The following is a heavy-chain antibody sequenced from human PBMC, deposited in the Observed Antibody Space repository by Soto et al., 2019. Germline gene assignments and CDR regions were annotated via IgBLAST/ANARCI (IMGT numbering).Heavy chain of an antibody. D-gene: IGHD1-26*01. Sequence: PSETLSLTCTFSGDSISRSSYYWGWIRQPPGKGLEWIGSIYYSGSTYYNPSLKSRVTISVDTSKNQFSLKLSSVTAADTAVYYCARRGGSSPFDYWGQGTLVTAPQ. CDR1: GDSISRSSYY. J-gene: IGHJ4*02. V-gene: IGHV4-39*01. CDR3: ARRGGSSPFDY. CDR2: IYYSGST.